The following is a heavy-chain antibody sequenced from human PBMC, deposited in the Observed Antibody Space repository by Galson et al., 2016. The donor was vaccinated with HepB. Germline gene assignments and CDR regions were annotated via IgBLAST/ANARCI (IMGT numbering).Heavy chain of an antibody. D-gene: IGHD2-15*01. CDR1: GFTFGTYA. J-gene: IGHJ4*02. V-gene: IGHV3-64*04. CDR3: AKWGGGSGMDY. Sequence: SLRLSCATSGFTFGTYALLWVRQAPGKGLEYVSGISSSGENTYYGDSVKGRFTISRDTSKNTLYLQMNSLRAEDTAVYYCAKWGGGSGMDYWGQGALVTVSS. CDR2: ISSSGENT.